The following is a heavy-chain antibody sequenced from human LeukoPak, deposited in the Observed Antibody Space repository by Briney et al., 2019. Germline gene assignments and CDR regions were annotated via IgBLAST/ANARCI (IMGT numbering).Heavy chain of an antibody. CDR3: ARDKRQQLVRFFDY. J-gene: IGHJ4*02. Sequence: SETLSLTCTVSGGSIHNSNYYWGWIRQPPGKGLEWIGSIYHSGSTYYNPSLKSRVTISVDTSKNHFSLKLSSVTAADTAVYYCARDKRQQLVRFFDYWGQGTLVTVSS. CDR1: GGSIHNSNYY. D-gene: IGHD6-13*01. V-gene: IGHV4-39*07. CDR2: IYHSGST.